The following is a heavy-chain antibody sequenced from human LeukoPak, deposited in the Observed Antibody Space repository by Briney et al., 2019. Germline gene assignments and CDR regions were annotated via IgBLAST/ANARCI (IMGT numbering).Heavy chain of an antibody. Sequence: SETLSLTCTVSGGSISSYYWSWIRQPPGKGLEWIGYIYYSGSTNNNPSLKSRVTISVDTSKNQFSLKLSSVTAADTAVYYCARGFHQSGPLDYWGQGTLVTVSS. CDR2: IYYSGST. CDR3: ARGFHQSGPLDY. V-gene: IGHV4-59*08. CDR1: GGSISSYY. D-gene: IGHD1-26*01. J-gene: IGHJ4*02.